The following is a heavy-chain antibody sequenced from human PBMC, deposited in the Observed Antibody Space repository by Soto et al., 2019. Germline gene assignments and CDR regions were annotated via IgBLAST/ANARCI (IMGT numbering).Heavy chain of an antibody. V-gene: IGHV4-39*01. Sequence: SETLSLTCTVSGGSISSSSYYWGWIRQPPGKGLEWIGSIYYSGSTYYNPSLKSRVTISVDTSKNQFSLKLSSVTAADTAVYYCARRYSSPRAFDIWGQGTMVTVSS. D-gene: IGHD6-13*01. CDR2: IYYSGST. CDR3: ARRYSSPRAFDI. CDR1: GGSISSSSYY. J-gene: IGHJ3*02.